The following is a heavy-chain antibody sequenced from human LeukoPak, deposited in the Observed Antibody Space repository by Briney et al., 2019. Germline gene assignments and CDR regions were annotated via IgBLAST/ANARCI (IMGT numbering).Heavy chain of an antibody. CDR3: ARDRMEYSSSWYEYYMDV. Sequence: PSQTLSLTCTVSGGSISSGGYYWSWIRQHPGKGLEWIGYIYYSGSTYYIPSLMSRVTISVDTSKNQFSLKLSSVTAADTAVYYCARDRMEYSSSWYEYYMDVWGKGTTVTVSS. CDR2: IYYSGST. CDR1: GGSISSGGYY. J-gene: IGHJ6*03. V-gene: IGHV4-31*03. D-gene: IGHD6-13*01.